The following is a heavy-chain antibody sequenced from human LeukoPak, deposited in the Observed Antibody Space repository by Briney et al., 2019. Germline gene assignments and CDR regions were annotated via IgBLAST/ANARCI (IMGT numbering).Heavy chain of an antibody. V-gene: IGHV1-2*02. J-gene: IGHJ5*02. CDR2: INPNSGGT. CDR3: ARECEGQDSNWFDP. CDR1: GYTFTGYY. Sequence: ASVKVSCKASGYTFTGYYIHWVRQAPGQGLEWMGWINPNSGGTNYAQKFQGRVTMTRDTSITTAYMELSSLRYDDTAVYYCARECEGQDSNWFDPWGQGTLVTVSS.